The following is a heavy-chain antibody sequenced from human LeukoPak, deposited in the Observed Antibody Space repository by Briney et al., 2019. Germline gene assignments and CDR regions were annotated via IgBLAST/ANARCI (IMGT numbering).Heavy chain of an antibody. V-gene: IGHV3-30*02. CDR2: IQYDGSNE. D-gene: IGHD5-18*01. J-gene: IGHJ5*02. Sequence: PGGSLRLSCAASGFTFSSYAMSWVRQAPGKGLEWVAYIQYDGSNEQYADSVKGRFSISRDSSKNILYLQMNSLRAEDTAVYYCAKGAGGFSYYNWFDPWGQGTLVTVSS. CDR3: AKGAGGFSYYNWFDP. CDR1: GFTFSSYA.